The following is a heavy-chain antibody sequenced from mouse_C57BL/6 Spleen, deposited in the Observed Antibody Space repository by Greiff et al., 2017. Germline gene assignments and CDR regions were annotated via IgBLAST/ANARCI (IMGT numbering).Heavy chain of an antibody. Sequence: EVQLVESGTVLARPGASVKMSCKTSGYTFTSYWMHWVKQRPGQGLEWIGAIYPGNSDTSYNQKFQGKAKLTAVTSPSTAYMELSSLTNDDSAVCYCTRSGEVYSKDYWGQGTSVTVSS. CDR2: IYPGNSDT. CDR3: TRSGEVYSKDY. CDR1: GYTFTSYW. D-gene: IGHD3-1*01. V-gene: IGHV1-5*01. J-gene: IGHJ4*01.